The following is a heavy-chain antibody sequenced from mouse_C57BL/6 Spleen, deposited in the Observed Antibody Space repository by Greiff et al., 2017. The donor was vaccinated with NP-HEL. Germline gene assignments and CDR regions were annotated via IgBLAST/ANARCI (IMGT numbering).Heavy chain of an antibody. Sequence: EVQLQQSGAELVRPGASVKLSCTASGFNIKDDYMHWVKQRPEQGLEWIGWIDPENGDTEYASKFQGKATITADTSSNTAYLQLSSLTSEDTAVYYCTEWYDYDPVLGYWGQGTTLTVSS. CDR2: IDPENGDT. V-gene: IGHV14-4*01. CDR1: GFNIKDDY. CDR3: TEWYDYDPVLGY. J-gene: IGHJ2*01. D-gene: IGHD2-4*01.